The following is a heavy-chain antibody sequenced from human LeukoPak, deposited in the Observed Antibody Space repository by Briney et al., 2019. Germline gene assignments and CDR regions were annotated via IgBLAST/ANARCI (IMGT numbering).Heavy chain of an antibody. Sequence: PSETLSLTCAVSGGSISSGDYYWSWIRQPLGKGLEWIGYIYYSGSTYYNPSLKSRVTISVDTSKNQFSLKLSSVTAADTAVYYCARLRFLEWLVGNWFNPWGQGTLVTVSS. V-gene: IGHV4-30-4*08. J-gene: IGHJ5*02. CDR2: IYYSGST. D-gene: IGHD3-3*01. CDR1: GGSISSGDYY. CDR3: ARLRFLEWLVGNWFNP.